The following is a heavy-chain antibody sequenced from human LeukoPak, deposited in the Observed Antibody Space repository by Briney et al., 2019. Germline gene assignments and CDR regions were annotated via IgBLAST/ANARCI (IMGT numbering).Heavy chain of an antibody. V-gene: IGHV1-2*02. J-gene: IGHJ5*02. CDR2: INPNRGAT. D-gene: IGHD6-13*01. CDR1: GYTFNGHY. CDR3: ARDRQYGSSWRRTSFDP. Sequence: ASVKVSCKTSGYTFNGHYINWVRQAPGQSLEWMGWINPNRGATKFAEKFQGRLALTRDTSVNTAYMELNSLTSDDTAVYFCARDRQYGSSWRRTSFDPWGQGTLVTVSS.